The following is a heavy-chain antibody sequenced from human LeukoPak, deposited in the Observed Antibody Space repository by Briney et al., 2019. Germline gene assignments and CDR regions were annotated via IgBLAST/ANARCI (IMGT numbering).Heavy chain of an antibody. CDR1: GFTFSSYA. CDR3: ARARSGSYMDV. V-gene: IGHV3-23*01. CDR2: ISGSGGST. J-gene: IGHJ6*03. Sequence: GGSLRLSCAASGFTFSSYAMTWIRQAPGKGLEWVSSISGSGGSTYYADSVKGRFTISRDNAKNSLYLQMNSLRAEDTAVYYCARARSGSYMDVWGKGTTVTISS. D-gene: IGHD3-3*01.